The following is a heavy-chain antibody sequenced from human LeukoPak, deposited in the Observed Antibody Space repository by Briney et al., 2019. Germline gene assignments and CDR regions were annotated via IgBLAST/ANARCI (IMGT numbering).Heavy chain of an antibody. Sequence: PGGSLRLSCAASAFTSSSYGMHWVRQAPGKGLEWVAFIRYDGSNKYYADSVKGRFTIPRDNSKNTLYLQMNSLRAEDTAVYYCAKDLRRYSSGWGTIYWGQGTLVTVSS. V-gene: IGHV3-30*02. J-gene: IGHJ4*02. CDR1: AFTSSSYG. CDR2: IRYDGSNK. D-gene: IGHD6-19*01. CDR3: AKDLRRYSSGWGTIY.